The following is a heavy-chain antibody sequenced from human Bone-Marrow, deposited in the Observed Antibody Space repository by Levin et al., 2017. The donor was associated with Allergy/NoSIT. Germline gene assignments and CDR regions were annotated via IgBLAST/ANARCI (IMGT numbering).Heavy chain of an antibody. Sequence: SETLSLTCTVSGDSINSGDYYWSWIRQSPGKGLEWIGYIYYSGNTNYNPSLESRVSISIDTSKKQFSLRQMSVTSAATAIYYCVRDRGCGVVTDMGTFDSWGQGTLVTVSS. D-gene: IGHD3-3*01. CDR2: IYYSGNT. CDR1: GDSINSGDYY. J-gene: IGHJ4*02. CDR3: VRDRGCGVVTDMGTFDS. V-gene: IGHV4-30-4*01.